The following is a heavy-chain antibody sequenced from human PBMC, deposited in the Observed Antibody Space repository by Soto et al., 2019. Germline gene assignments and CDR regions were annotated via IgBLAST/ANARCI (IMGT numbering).Heavy chain of an antibody. CDR3: ARGYYYDSSGPQDY. CDR2: IRGAGGNT. J-gene: IGHJ4*02. V-gene: IGHV3-23*01. Sequence: GSLRLSCAVSGFTFTSYAMSWVRQAPGKGLEWVSSIRGAGGNTNYADSVKGRFTITTDNSKSTLYLQMNSLRAEDTAVYYCARGYYYDSSGPQDYWGQGT. D-gene: IGHD3-22*01. CDR1: GFTFTSYA.